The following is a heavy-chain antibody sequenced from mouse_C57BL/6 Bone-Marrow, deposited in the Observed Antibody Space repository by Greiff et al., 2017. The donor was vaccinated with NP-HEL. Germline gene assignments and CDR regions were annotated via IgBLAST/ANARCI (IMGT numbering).Heavy chain of an antibody. CDR1: GFTFTDYY. V-gene: IGHV7-3*01. J-gene: IGHJ2*01. CDR2: IRNKANGYTT. CDR3: ARSPSTGTPY. Sequence: EVQLVESGGGLVQPGGSLSLSCAASGFTFTDYYMSWVRQPPGKALEWLGFIRNKANGYTTEYSASVKGRFTISRDNSQSILYLQMNALRAEDSATYYCARSPSTGTPYWGQGTTLTVSS. D-gene: IGHD4-1*02.